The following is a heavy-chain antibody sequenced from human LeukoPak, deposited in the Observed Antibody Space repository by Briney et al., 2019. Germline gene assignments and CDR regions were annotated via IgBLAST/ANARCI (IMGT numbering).Heavy chain of an antibody. V-gene: IGHV3-30*02. J-gene: IGHJ5*02. D-gene: IGHD3-9*01. CDR1: GFTFSSYG. CDR2: IRYDGSNK. CDR3: AKDLSGVSYNWFDP. Sequence: GGSLRLSCAASGFTFSSYGMHWVRQVPGKGLVWVAFIRYDGSNKYYADSVKGRFTISRDNSKNTLYLQMNSLRAEDTAVYYCAKDLSGVSYNWFDPWGQGTLVTVSS.